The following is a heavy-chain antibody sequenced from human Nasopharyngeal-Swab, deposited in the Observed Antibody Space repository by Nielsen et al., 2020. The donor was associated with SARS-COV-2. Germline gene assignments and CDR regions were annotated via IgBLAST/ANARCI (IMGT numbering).Heavy chain of an antibody. Sequence: ASVKVSCKASGYTFTGYYMHWVRQAPGQGLEWMGIINPRGGSTSYAQKFQGRVTMTRDTSTSTLYTNLSSLTSDDTAVYYCTRGTYDMDVWGQGTTVTVSS. CDR3: TRGTYDMDV. V-gene: IGHV1-46*01. CDR1: GYTFTGYY. J-gene: IGHJ6*02. CDR2: INPRGGST.